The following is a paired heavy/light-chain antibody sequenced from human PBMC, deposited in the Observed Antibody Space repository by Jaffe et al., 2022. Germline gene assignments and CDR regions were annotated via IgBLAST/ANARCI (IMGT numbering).Light chain of an antibody. CDR3: QQYGTSPLT. J-gene: IGKJ4*01. CDR2: GAS. CDR1: QSVTSNY. V-gene: IGKV3-20*01. Sequence: EIVLTQSPGILSLSPGERATLLCRASQSVTSNYIAWYQHKPGQAPRLLIYGASSRATGIPDRFSGSGSETDFTLTISRLEPEDYAVYFCQQYGTSPLTFGGGTKVDIK.
Heavy chain of an antibody. D-gene: IGHD3-9*01. V-gene: IGHV4-39*01. J-gene: IGHJ4*02. Sequence: QLQLQESGPGLVKPLETLSLTCTVSGGSMRSSSYYWAWIRQPLGKGLEWIGSIYYSGTTYYNPSLNSRVTISVDTSKKQFSLRLSSVTATDTAVYYCASLVMYNTAWLPYFDNWGQGTLLTVSS. CDR3: ASLVMYNTAWLPYFDN. CDR2: IYYSGTT. CDR1: GGSMRSSSYY.